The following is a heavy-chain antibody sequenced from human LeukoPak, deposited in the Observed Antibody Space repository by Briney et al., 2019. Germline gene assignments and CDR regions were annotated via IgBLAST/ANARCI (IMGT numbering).Heavy chain of an antibody. CDR2: ISSSSDFI. V-gene: IGHV3-21*01. Sequence: GGSLRLSCAASGFTFSSYDMHWVRQAPGKGLEWVSSISSSSDFIYYADSLKGRFTISRDNAKNSLYLQINSLRAEDTAVYYCARDDYGTKNLDYWGQGTLVTVSS. CDR3: ARDDYGTKNLDY. CDR1: GFTFSSYD. J-gene: IGHJ4*02. D-gene: IGHD4-17*01.